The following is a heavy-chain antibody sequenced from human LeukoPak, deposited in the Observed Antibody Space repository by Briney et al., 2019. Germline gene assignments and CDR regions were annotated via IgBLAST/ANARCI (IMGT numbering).Heavy chain of an antibody. D-gene: IGHD2-15*01. V-gene: IGHV3-7*01. CDR1: GVAIGSSW. J-gene: IGHJ1*01. CDR2: VNPVGSVQ. Sequence: GGSLRLSCIASGVAIGSSWMSWVRQSPGKRLEWVANVNPVGSVQNYVDSVTGRFTISRDNAKNSLYLQMNNLRADDTAVYYCATTFPYCSEDNCALGGQGTLVTVSS. CDR3: ATTFPYCSEDNCAL.